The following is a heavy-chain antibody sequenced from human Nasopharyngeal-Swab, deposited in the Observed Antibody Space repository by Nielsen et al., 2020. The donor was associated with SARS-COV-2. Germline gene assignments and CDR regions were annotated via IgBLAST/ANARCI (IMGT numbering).Heavy chain of an antibody. J-gene: IGHJ4*02. V-gene: IGHV1-18*01. D-gene: IGHD3-16*01. CDR1: GYTFSSYG. Sequence: ASVKVSCKTSGYTFSSYGIAWVRQAPGQGLEWLGWISPYNDYTHYAQKFQGSVTMTSDTPTSTAYLELRSLTSDDTAVYYCARELGVGLFDYWGQGTLVTVSS. CDR2: ISPYNDYT. CDR3: ARELGVGLFDY.